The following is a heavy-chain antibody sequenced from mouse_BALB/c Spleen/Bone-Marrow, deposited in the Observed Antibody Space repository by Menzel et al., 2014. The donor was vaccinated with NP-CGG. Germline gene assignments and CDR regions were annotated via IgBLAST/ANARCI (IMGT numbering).Heavy chain of an antibody. CDR2: INPYNGDA. CDR1: GYSFTDYF. CDR3: GRWVN. Sequence: EVQLQQSGPELVKPGASVKISCKASGYSFTDYFMNWVKQSHGKSLEWIGRINPYNGDAFYNQKFKGKATLTVDKSSSTAHMELLSLTSEDSAIYYCGRWVNWGQSTTLTVSS. V-gene: IGHV1-37*01. D-gene: IGHD2-13*01. J-gene: IGHJ2*01.